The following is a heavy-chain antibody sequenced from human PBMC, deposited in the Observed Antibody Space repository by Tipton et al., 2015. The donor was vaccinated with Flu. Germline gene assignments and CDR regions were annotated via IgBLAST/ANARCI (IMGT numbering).Heavy chain of an antibody. CDR2: IYYSGST. CDR1: GGSIISSSYY. J-gene: IGHJ4*02. D-gene: IGHD6-19*01. CDR3: ARSSSGLGRCDS. Sequence: TLSLTCIVSGGSIISSSYYWDWIRQPPGKGLEWIGSIYYSGSTYYNLSLKSRVTISVDTSKNQFSLKVRSVTAADTAVYYCARSSSGLGRCDSWGQGTLVTVSS. V-gene: IGHV4-39*07.